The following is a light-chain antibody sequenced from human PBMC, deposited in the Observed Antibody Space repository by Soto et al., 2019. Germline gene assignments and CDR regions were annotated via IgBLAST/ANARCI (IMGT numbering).Light chain of an antibody. V-gene: IGKV3-15*01. J-gene: IGKJ2*01. CDR3: QQYNDWPPTYT. Sequence: EIVMTQFPATLSVSPGERVTLSCRASQSVSRRVAWYQQKPGQAPRLLIYGASTRATGIPARFSGSGSGTEFTLTISSLQSEDFAVYYCQQYNDWPPTYTFGQGTKLEI. CDR2: GAS. CDR1: QSVSRR.